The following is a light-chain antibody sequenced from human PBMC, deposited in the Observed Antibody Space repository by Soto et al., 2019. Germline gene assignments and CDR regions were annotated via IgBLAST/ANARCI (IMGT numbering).Light chain of an antibody. CDR2: EVT. J-gene: IGLJ1*01. CDR3: SSYAGSNYV. Sequence: QSALTQPASVSGSPGQSITISCTGTSSDVGGYNYVSWYQQHPGKAPKLMIYEVTKRPSGVPDRFSGSKSGNTASLTVSGLKAEDEADYYCSSYAGSNYVFGTGTKVTV. CDR1: SSDVGGYNY. V-gene: IGLV2-8*01.